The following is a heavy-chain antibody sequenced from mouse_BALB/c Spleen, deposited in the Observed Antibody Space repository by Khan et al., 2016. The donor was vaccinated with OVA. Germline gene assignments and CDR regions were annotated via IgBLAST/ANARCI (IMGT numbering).Heavy chain of an antibody. CDR1: GYAITSDYA. Sequence: EVKLEESGPGLVKPSQSLSLTCTVTGYAITSDYAWNWIRQFPGNKLEWMGYISSTGSTSYNPSLKSRISITRHTSKNQFFLQLKSVTTEDTATYYCARSLYYSYGYALDCWGRGTSVTVSS. CDR2: ISSTGST. CDR3: ARSLYYSYGYALDC. V-gene: IGHV3-2*02. J-gene: IGHJ4*01. D-gene: IGHD2-14*01.